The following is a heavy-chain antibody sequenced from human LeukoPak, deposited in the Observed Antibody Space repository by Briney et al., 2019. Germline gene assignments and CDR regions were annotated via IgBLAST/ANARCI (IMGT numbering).Heavy chain of an antibody. Sequence: SETLSLTCTVSGGSISSYYWSWIRQPPGKGLEGIGYIYYSGSTNYNPSLKSRVTISVDTSKNQFSLKLSSVTAADTAVFYCARSLYYYGSDSFDIWGQGTMVTVSS. J-gene: IGHJ3*02. V-gene: IGHV4-59*01. CDR2: IYYSGST. CDR1: GGSISSYY. CDR3: ARSLYYYGSDSFDI. D-gene: IGHD3-10*01.